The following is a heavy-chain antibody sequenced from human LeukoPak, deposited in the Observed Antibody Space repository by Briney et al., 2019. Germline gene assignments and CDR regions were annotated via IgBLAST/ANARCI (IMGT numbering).Heavy chain of an antibody. CDR2: ISYDGSNK. Sequence: GRSLRLSCAASGFTFSSYAMHWVRQAPGKGLEWVAVISYDGSNKYYADSVKGRFTISRDNSKNTLYLQMNSLRAEDTAVYYCAGYSLYYFDYWGQGTLVTASS. D-gene: IGHD5-18*01. J-gene: IGHJ4*02. CDR3: AGYSLYYFDY. V-gene: IGHV3-30*04. CDR1: GFTFSSYA.